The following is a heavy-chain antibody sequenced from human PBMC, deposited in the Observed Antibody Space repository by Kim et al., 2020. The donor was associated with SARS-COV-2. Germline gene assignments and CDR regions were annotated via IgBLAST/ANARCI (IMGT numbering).Heavy chain of an antibody. J-gene: IGHJ3*02. V-gene: IGHV4-34*01. CDR2: INHSGST. D-gene: IGHD2-15*01. Sequence: SETLSLTCAVYGGSFSGYYWSWIRQPPGKGLEWIGEINHSGSTNYNPSLKSRVTISVDTSKNQFSLKLSSVTAADTAVYYCARSGGDCSGGSCSDFDIWGQGTMVTVSS. CDR1: GGSFSGYY. CDR3: ARSGGDCSGGSCSDFDI.